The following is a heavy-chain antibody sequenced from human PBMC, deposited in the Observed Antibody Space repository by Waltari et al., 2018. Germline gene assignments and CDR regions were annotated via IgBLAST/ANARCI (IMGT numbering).Heavy chain of an antibody. V-gene: IGHV3-48*03. CDR1: GFTFSSYE. J-gene: IGHJ4*02. D-gene: IGHD2-2*01. Sequence: VQLVESGGGLVQPGGSLRLSCAASGFTFSSYEMNWVRQAPGKGLEWVSYISSSGSTIYYADSVKGRFTISRDNAKNSLYLQMNSLRAEDTAVYYCAIRPGVVVVPAAEGYWGQGTLVTVSS. CDR2: ISSSGSTI. CDR3: AIRPGVVVVPAAEGY.